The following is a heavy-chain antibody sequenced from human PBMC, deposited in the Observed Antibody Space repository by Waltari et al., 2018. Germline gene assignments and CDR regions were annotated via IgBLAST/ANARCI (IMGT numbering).Heavy chain of an antibody. J-gene: IGHJ3*02. V-gene: IGHV1-69*12. CDR2: FIPLFGTA. CDR1: GDSFSSYT. Sequence: QVQLVQSGAEVKKPGSSVKVSCKASGDSFSSYTITWVRQAPGQGPEWMGGFIPLFGTANYAQKFQGRVTITADESTSTAHMELNSLRSDDTAVYYCAKEGSGDRSFDIWGQGQWSPSLQ. CDR3: AKEGSGDRSFDI. D-gene: IGHD7-27*01.